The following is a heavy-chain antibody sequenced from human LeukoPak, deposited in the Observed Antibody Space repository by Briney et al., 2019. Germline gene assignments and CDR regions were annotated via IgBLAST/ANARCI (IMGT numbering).Heavy chain of an antibody. Sequence: PGRSLRLSSAACGFTFRSLARHWVRQAPGKGLEWVGVIWPDGGKKDYADSVKGRFTISRDNPKNTLFLEMNSLRAEDTGAYYCAKEYSGWTLLACWGQGTLVTVSS. J-gene: IGHJ4*02. CDR2: IWPDGGKK. CDR3: AKEYSGWTLLAC. CDR1: GFTFRSLA. D-gene: IGHD2-8*02. V-gene: IGHV3-33*06.